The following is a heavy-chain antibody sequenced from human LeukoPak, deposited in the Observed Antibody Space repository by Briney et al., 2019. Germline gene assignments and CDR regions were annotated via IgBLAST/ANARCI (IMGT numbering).Heavy chain of an antibody. CDR1: GFTFSSYG. CDR2: IRYDGSNK. J-gene: IGHJ4*02. Sequence: EGSLRLSCAASGFTFSSYGMHWVRQAPGKGLEWVACIRYDGSNKYYADSVKGRFTISRDNSKNTLYLQMNSLRAEDTAVYYFAKASPNYGDYLDYWGEGTLVTVSS. CDR3: AKASPNYGDYLDY. V-gene: IGHV3-30*02. D-gene: IGHD4-17*01.